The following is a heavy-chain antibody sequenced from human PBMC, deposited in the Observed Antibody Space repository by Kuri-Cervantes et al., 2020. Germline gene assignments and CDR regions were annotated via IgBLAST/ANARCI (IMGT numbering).Heavy chain of an antibody. CDR2: ISYDGSNK. V-gene: IGHV3-30-3*01. CDR1: GFTFSSYA. CDR3: ARGLPEGWGYFDY. Sequence: GESLKISCAASGFTFSSYAMHWVRRAPGKGLEWVAVISYDGSNKYYADSVKGRFTISRDNSKNTLYLQMNSLRAEDTAVYYCARGLPEGWGYFDYWGQGTLVTVSS. J-gene: IGHJ4*02. D-gene: IGHD6-19*01.